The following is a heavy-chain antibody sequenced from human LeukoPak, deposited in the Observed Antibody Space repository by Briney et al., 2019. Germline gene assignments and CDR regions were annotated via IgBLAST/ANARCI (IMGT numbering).Heavy chain of an antibody. D-gene: IGHD7-27*01. CDR2: IKQDGSEK. Sequence: PGGSLRLSCAASGFTFSGHWMIWVRQVPGEGLEWVASIKQDGSEKYYVDSVKGRFTISRDNAKNSLYLQMNSLRTEDTAVYYCARRNWGRPDYWGQGALVTVSS. V-gene: IGHV3-7*03. J-gene: IGHJ4*02. CDR1: GFTFSGHW. CDR3: ARRNWGRPDY.